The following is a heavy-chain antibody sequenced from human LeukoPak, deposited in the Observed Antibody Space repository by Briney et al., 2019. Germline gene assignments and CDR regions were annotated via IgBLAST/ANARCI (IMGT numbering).Heavy chain of an antibody. J-gene: IGHJ4*02. CDR3: ARSTVATGRGVDY. CDR1: GFTFSDYY. V-gene: IGHV3-11*01. CDR2: ISSSGSTT. D-gene: IGHD5-12*01. Sequence: RSGGSLRLSCAASGFTFSDYYMSWIRQAPGKGLEWVSYISSSGSTTYYADSVKGRFTVSRDNAKNSLYLQMNSLRAEDTAVYYCARSTVATGRGVDYWGQGTLVTVSS.